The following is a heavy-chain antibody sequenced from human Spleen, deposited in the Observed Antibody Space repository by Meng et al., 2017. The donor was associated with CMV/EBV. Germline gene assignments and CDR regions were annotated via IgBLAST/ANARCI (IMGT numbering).Heavy chain of an antibody. Sequence: GESLKISCAASGFTLMTYTMDWVRQAPGKGLEWVSYISSSGSTIYYADSVKGRFTISRDNAKNSLYLQMNSLRAEDTAVYYCARDEVVGATTDYWGQGTLVTVSS. CDR3: ARDEVVGATTDY. J-gene: IGHJ4*02. CDR2: ISSSGSTI. V-gene: IGHV3-48*04. D-gene: IGHD1-26*01. CDR1: GFTLMTYT.